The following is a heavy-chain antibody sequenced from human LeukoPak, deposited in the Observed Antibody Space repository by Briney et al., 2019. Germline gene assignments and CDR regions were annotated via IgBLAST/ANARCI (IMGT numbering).Heavy chain of an antibody. Sequence: PSETLSLTCTVSGGSISSYYWNWIRHPPGKGLEWIGYISYSGNINYNPSLKSRVTISVDTSKNQFSLKLSSVTAADTAVYYCARGGGYNSPFGYWGQGALVTVSS. V-gene: IGHV4-59*01. J-gene: IGHJ4*02. CDR1: GGSISSYY. D-gene: IGHD5-24*01. CDR3: ARGGGYNSPFGY. CDR2: ISYSGNI.